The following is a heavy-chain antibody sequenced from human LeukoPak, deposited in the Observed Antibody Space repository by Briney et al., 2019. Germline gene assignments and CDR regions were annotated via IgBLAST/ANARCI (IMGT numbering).Heavy chain of an antibody. D-gene: IGHD3-3*01. Sequence: ASVKVSCKASGGTFSSYAISWVRQAPGQGLEWMGGIIPIFGTANYAQKFQGRVTITRDTSASTAYMELSGLRFEDTAVYYCARGGITIFGVVIIRDYYGMDVWGQGTTVTVSS. CDR2: IIPIFGTA. CDR3: ARGGITIFGVVIIRDYYGMDV. V-gene: IGHV1-69*05. J-gene: IGHJ6*02. CDR1: GGTFSSYA.